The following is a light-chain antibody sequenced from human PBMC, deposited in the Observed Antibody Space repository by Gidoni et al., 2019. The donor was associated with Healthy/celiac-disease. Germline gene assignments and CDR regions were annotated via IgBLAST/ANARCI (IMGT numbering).Light chain of an antibody. V-gene: IGKV3-20*01. CDR3: QQYGSSPWM. Sequence: IVLTPSPGTLSLSPGERATLSCRAIQSVSSSYLAWYQQKPGQAPRLLIYGASSRATGIPDRFSGSGSGKDFTLTISRLEPEDFAVYYWQQYGSSPWMFGQGTKVESK. CDR1: QSVSSSY. J-gene: IGKJ1*01. CDR2: GAS.